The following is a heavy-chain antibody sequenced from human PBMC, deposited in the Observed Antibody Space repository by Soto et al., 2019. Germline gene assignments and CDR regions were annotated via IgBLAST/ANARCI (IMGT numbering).Heavy chain of an antibody. CDR2: IIPIFGTA. D-gene: IGHD5-18*01. CDR1: GCSFSSDA. Sequence: SSEKVSRQASGCSFSSDAISWVRQAPGQGLEWMGGIIPIFGTANYAQKFQGRVTVTADESTSTDYMELSSMRSEDTAVYYCARVRDTAMVISYYYGMAVWGQETTVTAP. V-gene: IGHV1-69*13. CDR3: ARVRDTAMVISYYYGMAV. J-gene: IGHJ6*02.